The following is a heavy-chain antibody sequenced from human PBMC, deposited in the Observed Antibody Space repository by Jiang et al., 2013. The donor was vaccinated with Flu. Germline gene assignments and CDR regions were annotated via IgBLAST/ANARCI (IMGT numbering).Heavy chain of an antibody. D-gene: IGHD1-26*01. Sequence: GSGLVKPSETLSLICTVSGGSVSSAGYYWNWIRQPPGKGLEWIGYVYYTGTTIYNPSLRSRVTISLDTSKNQFSLRLSSVTAADTAVYYCAREISGSYSDYYGMDVWGQGTTVTVSS. CDR2: VYYTGTT. CDR3: AREISGSYSDYYGMDV. J-gene: IGHJ6*02. CDR1: GGSVSSAGYY. V-gene: IGHV4-61*08.